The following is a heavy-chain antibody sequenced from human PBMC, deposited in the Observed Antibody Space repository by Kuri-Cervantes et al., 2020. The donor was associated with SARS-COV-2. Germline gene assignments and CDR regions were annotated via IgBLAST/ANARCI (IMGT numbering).Heavy chain of an antibody. CDR2: IKQDGSEK. CDR3: ARDHGEFDYYYYGMDV. CDR1: GFTFSSYW. V-gene: IGHV3-7*01. D-gene: IGHD3-10*01. Sequence: GGSLRLSCAASGFTFSSYWMSWVHQAPGKGLEWVANIKQDGSEKYYVDSVKGRFTISRDNAKNSLYLQMNSLRAEDTAGYYWARDHGEFDYYYYGMDVWGQGTTVTVSS. J-gene: IGHJ6*02.